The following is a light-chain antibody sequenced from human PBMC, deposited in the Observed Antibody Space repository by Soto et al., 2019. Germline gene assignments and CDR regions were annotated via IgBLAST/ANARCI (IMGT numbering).Light chain of an antibody. CDR3: LQYNSWPPRYT. CDR2: DSS. J-gene: IGKJ2*01. Sequence: DIVLTQSPATLSVSPGESASLSCRASQSVSRALAWYQHVPGQAPRLLIYDSSTRATGVPARFSGSGSGTRFTLTISSLQSEDFAVYYCLQYNSWPPRYTFGQGTKLEI. CDR1: QSVSRA. V-gene: IGKV3-15*01.